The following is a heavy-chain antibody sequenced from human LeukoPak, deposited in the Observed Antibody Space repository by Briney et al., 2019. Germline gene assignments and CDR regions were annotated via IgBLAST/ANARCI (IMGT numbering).Heavy chain of an antibody. V-gene: IGHV1-46*01. CDR3: ARVGKSSRYYYYYYYMDV. CDR1: GYTFTSYY. D-gene: IGHD4-23*01. CDR2: INPSGGST. J-gene: IGHJ6*03. Sequence: ASVKVSCKASGYTFTSYYMHWLRQAPGQGLEWMGIINPSGGSTSYAQKFEGRVTITRDTSTSTVYMELSSLRYEDTAVYYCARVGKSSRYYYYYYYMDVWGKGTTVTVSS.